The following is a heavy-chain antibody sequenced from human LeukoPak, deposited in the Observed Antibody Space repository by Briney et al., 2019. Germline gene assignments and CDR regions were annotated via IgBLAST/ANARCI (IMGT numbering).Heavy chain of an antibody. J-gene: IGHJ5*02. CDR3: AREQHEANWFDP. V-gene: IGHV1-69*04. Sequence: GSSVKVSCKASGGTFSSYAISWVRQAPGQGLEWMGGIIPILGIANYAQKFQGRVTITADKSTSTAYMELSSLRSEDTAVYYCAREQHEANWFDPWGQGTLVTVSS. CDR1: GGTFSSYA. CDR2: IIPILGIA.